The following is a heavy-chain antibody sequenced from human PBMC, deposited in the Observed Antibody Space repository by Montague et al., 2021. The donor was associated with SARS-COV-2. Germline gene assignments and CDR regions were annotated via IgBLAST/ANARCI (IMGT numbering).Heavy chain of an antibody. J-gene: IGHJ4*02. V-gene: IGHV4-59*11. Sequence: SETLSLTCTVSAGTMSSHYLRLIPHPQGNGLGSVGLVCFIRNTSTNPAPRSRVTISLDTSKNQFSLNLNTVTAADTAVYYCSRRSYSGTYNSPLFDFWGQGTLVTVSS. CDR1: AGTMSSHY. CDR3: SRRSYSGTYNSPLFDF. D-gene: IGHD1-26*01. CDR2: VCFIRNT.